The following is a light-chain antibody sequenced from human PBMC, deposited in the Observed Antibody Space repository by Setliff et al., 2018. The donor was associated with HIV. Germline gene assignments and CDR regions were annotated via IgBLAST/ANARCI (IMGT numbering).Light chain of an antibody. CDR3: CSYARGSTYV. CDR1: DL. Sequence: QSALTQPASVSGSPGQSITTAWELDLVSWYQLPPGKAPQLIIYEVTKRPSGVSNRFSGSKSGNTAALTISGLRTEDEGDYYCCSYARGSTYVFGTGTKGTVL. V-gene: IGLV2-23*02. CDR2: EVT. J-gene: IGLJ1*01.